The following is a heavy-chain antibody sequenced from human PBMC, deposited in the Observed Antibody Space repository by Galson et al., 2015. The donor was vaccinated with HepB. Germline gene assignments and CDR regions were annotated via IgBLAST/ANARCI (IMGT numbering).Heavy chain of an antibody. V-gene: IGHV1-18*04. J-gene: IGHJ4*02. CDR1: GYTFTSYG. Sequence: SVKVSCKASGYTFTSYGISWVRQAPGQGLEWMGWISAYNGNTNYAQKLQGRVTMTTDTSTSTAYMELRSLRSDDTAVYYCASTKPSTPYKPLAYWGQGTLVTVSS. CDR3: ASTKPSTPYKPLAY. D-gene: IGHD1-1*01. CDR2: ISAYNGNT.